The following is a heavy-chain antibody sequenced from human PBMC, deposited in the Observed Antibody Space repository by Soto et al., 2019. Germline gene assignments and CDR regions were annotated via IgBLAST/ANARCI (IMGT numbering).Heavy chain of an antibody. V-gene: IGHV4-31*03. CDR2: IYYSGST. CDR1: GGSISSGDYY. Sequence: SETLSLTCTVSGGSISSGDYYWSWIRQPPGKGLEWIGYIYYSGSTYYNPSLKSRVTISVDTSKNQFSLKLSSVTAADTAVYYCATSVKVRRAYDSSGYLAMTFDYWGQGTLVTVSS. CDR3: ATSVKVRRAYDSSGYLAMTFDY. J-gene: IGHJ4*02. D-gene: IGHD3-22*01.